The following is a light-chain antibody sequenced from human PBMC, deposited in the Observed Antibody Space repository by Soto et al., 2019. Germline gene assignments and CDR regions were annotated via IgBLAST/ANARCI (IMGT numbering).Light chain of an antibody. CDR3: QQAYSFPIT. V-gene: IGKV1-12*01. CDR2: DAS. CDR1: HYIDSW. J-gene: IGKJ5*01. Sequence: DIQMTQSPSSVSASVGDTVTITCRASHYIDSWLAWYQQKPGKAPQLLIYDASRLLSGVPSTFSGSRSGTYFTLTITDLQPEDFATYYGQQAYSFPITFGQGTRLEIK.